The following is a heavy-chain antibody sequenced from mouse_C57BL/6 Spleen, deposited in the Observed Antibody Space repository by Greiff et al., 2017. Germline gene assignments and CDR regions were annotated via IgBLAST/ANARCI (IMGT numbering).Heavy chain of an antibody. CDR2: IDPSDSYT. D-gene: IGHD3-2*02. CDR3: ARGGGSGYVYFDY. CDR1: GYTFTSYW. J-gene: IGHJ2*01. Sequence: QVQLQQPGAELVMPGASVKLSCKASGYTFTSYWMHWVKQRPGQGLEWIGEIDPSDSYTNYNQKFKGKSTLPVDTSSSTAYIQLITLASEDSSVYDSARGGGSGYVYFDYWGQGTTLTVSS. V-gene: IGHV1-69*01.